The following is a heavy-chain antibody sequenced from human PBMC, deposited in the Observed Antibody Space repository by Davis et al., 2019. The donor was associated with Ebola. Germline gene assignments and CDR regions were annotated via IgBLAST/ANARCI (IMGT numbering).Heavy chain of an antibody. CDR2: ISWNSGSI. Sequence: GGSLRLSCAASGFTFDDYAMHWVRHAPGKGLEWVSGISWNSGSIGYADSVKGRFTISRDNAKNSLYLQMNSLRAEDTALYYCAKDSLRDPYYYYGMDVWGQGTTVTVSS. CDR1: GFTFDDYA. D-gene: IGHD4-17*01. V-gene: IGHV3-9*01. CDR3: AKDSLRDPYYYYGMDV. J-gene: IGHJ6*02.